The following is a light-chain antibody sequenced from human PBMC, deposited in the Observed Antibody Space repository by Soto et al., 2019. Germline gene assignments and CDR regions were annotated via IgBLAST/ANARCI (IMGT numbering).Light chain of an antibody. J-gene: IGKJ1*01. CDR1: QSVTSNY. CDR2: GAS. CDR3: QQYGSSPTT. Sequence: EIVLTQSPGALSLSPGERATLSCRASQSVTSNYIAWYQQKPGQAPRLLIFGASIRATGIPDRSSGSGSGTDFTLIISRLEPEDFAVYHCQQYGSSPTTFGQGTKVDIK. V-gene: IGKV3-20*01.